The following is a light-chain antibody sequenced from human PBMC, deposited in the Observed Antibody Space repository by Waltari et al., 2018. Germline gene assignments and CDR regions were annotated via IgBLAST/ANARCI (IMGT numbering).Light chain of an antibody. J-gene: IGLJ7*01. V-gene: IGLV1-51*02. CDR2: ENR. CDR3: GTWDSSLSGAV. Sequence: QSVLTQPPSVSAAPGQRVTIPCSGGSSNLGNNYVSWYRQFPGTAPKPLIYENRGRPSGIPGRFSGSKSGTSATLDITGLQAGDEADYYCGTWDSSLSGAVFGGGTHLTVL. CDR1: SSNLGNNY.